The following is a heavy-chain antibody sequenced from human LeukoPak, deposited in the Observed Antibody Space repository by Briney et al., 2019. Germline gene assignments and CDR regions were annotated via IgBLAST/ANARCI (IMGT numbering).Heavy chain of an antibody. J-gene: IGHJ4*01. CDR1: GGSTSGYY. Sequence: SETLSLTCTVSGGSTSGYYWSWIRQSPGKGLEWIGCIYYTGSTNYNPSLKSRVTISVDRSKNLFSLKLTSVTAADTAVYYCTRWMARYYFDYWGHGTLVTVSS. D-gene: IGHD5-24*01. CDR3: TRWMARYYFDY. V-gene: IGHV4-59*08. CDR2: IYYTGST.